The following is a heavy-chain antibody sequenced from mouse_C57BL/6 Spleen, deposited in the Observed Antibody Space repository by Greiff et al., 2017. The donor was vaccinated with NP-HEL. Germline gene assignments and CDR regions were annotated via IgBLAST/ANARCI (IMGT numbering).Heavy chain of an antibody. V-gene: IGHV1-54*01. CDR3: ASYYYGSFDY. D-gene: IGHD1-1*01. Sequence: VQLQQSGAELVRPGTSVKVSCKASGYAFTNYLIEWVKQRPGQGLEWIGVINPGSGGTNYNEKFKGKATLTSDKSSSTAYMHLSSLTSEDSAVYFCASYYYGSFDYWGQGTTLTVSS. J-gene: IGHJ2*01. CDR1: GYAFTNYL. CDR2: INPGSGGT.